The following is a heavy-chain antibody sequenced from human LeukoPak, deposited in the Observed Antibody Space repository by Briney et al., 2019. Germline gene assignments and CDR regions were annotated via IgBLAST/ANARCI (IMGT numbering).Heavy chain of an antibody. CDR1: GGSISSSSYY. V-gene: IGHV4-39*01. CDR2: IYYSGST. J-gene: IGHJ4*02. CDR3: ARWNSPGYSYYFDY. D-gene: IGHD2-21*01. Sequence: SETLSLTCTVSGGSISSSSYYWGWIRQPPGKGLEWIGSIYYSGSTYYNPSLKSRVTISVDTSKNQFSLKLSSVTAADTAVYYCARWNSPGYSYYFDYWGQGTLVTVSS.